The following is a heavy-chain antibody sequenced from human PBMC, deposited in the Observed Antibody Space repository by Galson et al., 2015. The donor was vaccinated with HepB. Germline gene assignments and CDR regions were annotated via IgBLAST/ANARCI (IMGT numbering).Heavy chain of an antibody. CDR3: ARVADADYGDHTHFDY. D-gene: IGHD4-17*01. Sequence: SLRLSCAASGFIFGDYYMSWIRQAPGKGLEWISYISGSTIYTNYAGSVKGRFTISGDNAKNSLYLHLNSVTAEDTAVYYCARVADADYGDHTHFDYWGQGTLVTVSS. CDR2: ISGSTIYT. V-gene: IGHV3-11*06. J-gene: IGHJ4*02. CDR1: GFIFGDYY.